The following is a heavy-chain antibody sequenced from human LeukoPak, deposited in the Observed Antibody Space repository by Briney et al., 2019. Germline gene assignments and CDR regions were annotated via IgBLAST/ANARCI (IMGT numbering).Heavy chain of an antibody. CDR1: GYTFTSYG. Sequence: VASVKVSCKASGYTFTSYGISWVRQAPGQGLEWIGWISAYNGNTNYAQKLQGRVTMTTDTSTSTAYMELRSLRAEDTAVYYCARDDYGDYGLPYWGQGTLVTVSS. CDR3: ARDDYGDYGLPY. D-gene: IGHD4-17*01. J-gene: IGHJ4*02. V-gene: IGHV1-18*01. CDR2: ISAYNGNT.